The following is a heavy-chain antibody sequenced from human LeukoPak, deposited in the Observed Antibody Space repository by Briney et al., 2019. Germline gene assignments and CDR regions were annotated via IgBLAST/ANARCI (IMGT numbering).Heavy chain of an antibody. J-gene: IGHJ4*02. V-gene: IGHV4-38-2*02. CDR3: ASTGITVTTTPFDY. CDR2: IYHSGST. Sequence: SETLSLTCTVSDYSISSGYYWGWIRQPPGKGLQWIGSIYHSGSTFHNPSLKSRVTISVDTSKNQFSLKLSSVTAADTAVYYCASTGITVTTTPFDYWGQGTLVTVSS. D-gene: IGHD4-17*01. CDR1: DYSISSGYY.